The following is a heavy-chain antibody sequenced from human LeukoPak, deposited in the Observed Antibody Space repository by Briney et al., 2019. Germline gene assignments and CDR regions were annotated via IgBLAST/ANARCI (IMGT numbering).Heavy chain of an antibody. CDR3: ARDSGGGYKIFDY. D-gene: IGHD5-24*01. V-gene: IGHV3-21*01. Sequence: GGSLRLSCAASGFTFSSYSMNWVRQAPGKGLEWVSSISSSSSYIYYADSVKGRFTISRDNAKNSLYLQMNSLRAEDTAVYYCARDSGGGYKIFDYWGQGTLVTVSS. CDR1: GFTFSSYS. CDR2: ISSSSSYI. J-gene: IGHJ4*02.